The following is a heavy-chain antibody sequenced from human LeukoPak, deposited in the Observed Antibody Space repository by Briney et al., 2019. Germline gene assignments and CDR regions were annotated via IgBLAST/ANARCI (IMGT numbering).Heavy chain of an antibody. J-gene: IGHJ4*02. CDR1: GFSFDAYA. CDR2: ISWNSGSI. CDR3: AKDYSSSWYGGYFDY. Sequence: PGGSLLLSCAASGFSFDAYALHWVRQAPGEGLEWVSGISWNSGSIGYADSVKGRFTISRDNAKNSLYLQMNSLRAEDTALYYCAKDYSSSWYGGYFDYWGQGTLVTVSS. V-gene: IGHV3-9*01. D-gene: IGHD6-13*01.